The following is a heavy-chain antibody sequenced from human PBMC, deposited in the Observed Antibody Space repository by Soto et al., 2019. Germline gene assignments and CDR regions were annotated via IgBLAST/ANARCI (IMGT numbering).Heavy chain of an antibody. Sequence: ASVKVSCKASGYTFTSYDINWVRQATGQGLEWMGWMNPNSGNTGYAQKFQGRVTMTRNTSISTAYMELSSLRSEDTAVYYCARVLLWFGELSPNYYYYYMDVWGKGTTVTVSS. J-gene: IGHJ6*03. CDR3: ARVLLWFGELSPNYYYYYMDV. CDR2: MNPNSGNT. CDR1: GYTFTSYD. V-gene: IGHV1-8*01. D-gene: IGHD3-10*01.